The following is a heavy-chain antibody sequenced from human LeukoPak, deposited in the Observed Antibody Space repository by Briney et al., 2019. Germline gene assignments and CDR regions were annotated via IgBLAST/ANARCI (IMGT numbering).Heavy chain of an antibody. J-gene: IGHJ4*02. V-gene: IGHV4-59*01. D-gene: IGHD2-15*01. Sequence: SETLSLTXTVSGGSISSYYWSWIRQPPGKGLEWTGYIYYSGSTNYNPSLKSRVTISVDTSKNQFSLKLSSVTAADTAVYYCARPTCSGGSCSIDYWGQGTLVTVSS. CDR3: ARPTCSGGSCSIDY. CDR2: IYYSGST. CDR1: GGSISSYY.